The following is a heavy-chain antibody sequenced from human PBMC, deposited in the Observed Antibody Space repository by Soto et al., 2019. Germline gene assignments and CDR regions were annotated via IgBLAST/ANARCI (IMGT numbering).Heavy chain of an antibody. CDR1: GFTFSRYA. CDR3: AKTGAYCSRTSCYPPRYGMDV. D-gene: IGHD2-2*01. CDR2: ISDEGSNI. J-gene: IGHJ6*02. V-gene: IGHV3-30-3*01. Sequence: GGSLRLSCAASGFTFSRYAMHWVRQAPGKGLEWVAVISDEGSNIYYADSVKGRFTISRDNSKNTLYLQMNSLRGEDTAVYYCAKTGAYCSRTSCYPPRYGMDVWGQGTTVTVSS.